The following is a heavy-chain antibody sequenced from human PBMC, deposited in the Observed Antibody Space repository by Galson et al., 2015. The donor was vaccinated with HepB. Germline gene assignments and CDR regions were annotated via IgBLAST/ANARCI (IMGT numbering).Heavy chain of an antibody. J-gene: IGHJ1*01. D-gene: IGHD3-10*01. CDR1: GFTFSNAW. CDR3: TADSTGIQN. CDR2: FKSKAAGGSI. Sequence: SLRLSCAASGFTFSNAWMSWVRQAPGKGLEWVGRFKSKAAGGSIDYVAPVKGRFTISRDDSKNTLYLEMNSLKTEDTAVYYCTADSTGIQNWGQGTLVTVSS. V-gene: IGHV3-15*01.